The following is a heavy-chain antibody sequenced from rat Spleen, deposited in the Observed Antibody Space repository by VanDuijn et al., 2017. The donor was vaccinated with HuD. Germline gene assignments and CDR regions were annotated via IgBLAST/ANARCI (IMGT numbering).Heavy chain of an antibody. CDR3: TTEGSMMVMDA. CDR2: ISYDGGST. V-gene: IGHV5-20*01. CDR1: GFTFTDYY. Sequence: EVQLVESGGGLVQPGRSLKLSCAASGFTFTDYYMAWVRQAPTKGLEWVASISYDGGSTYYRDSVKGRFTISRDNAKSSLYLQMDSLRSEDTATYYCTTEGSMMVMDAWGQGVMVTVSS. J-gene: IGHJ2*01. D-gene: IGHD1-12*03.